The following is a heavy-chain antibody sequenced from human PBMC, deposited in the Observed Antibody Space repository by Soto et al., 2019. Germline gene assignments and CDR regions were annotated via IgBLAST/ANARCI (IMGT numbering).Heavy chain of an antibody. V-gene: IGHV1-69*13. Sequence: SVKVSCKASGGTFSSYAISWVRQAPGQGLEWMGGIIPIFGTANYAQKFQGRVTITADESTSTAYMELNSLKTEDTAVYYCVRHVGETYFDYWGQGTLVTVSS. CDR1: GGTFSSYA. J-gene: IGHJ4*02. CDR2: IIPIFGTA. CDR3: VRHVGETYFDY. D-gene: IGHD2-21*01.